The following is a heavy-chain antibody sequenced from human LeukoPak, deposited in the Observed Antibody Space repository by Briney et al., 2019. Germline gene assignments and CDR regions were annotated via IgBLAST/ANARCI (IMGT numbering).Heavy chain of an antibody. V-gene: IGHV3-48*04. CDR1: GFTFSSYS. Sequence: GGSLRLSCAASGFTFSSYSMNWVRQAPGKGLEWVSYISSSGSTIYYADSVKGRSTISRDNAKNSLYLQTNSLRAEDTAVYYCARGASDFWSGYYDVNFYYYYMDVWGKGTTVTVSS. CDR2: ISSSGSTI. J-gene: IGHJ6*03. D-gene: IGHD3-3*01. CDR3: ARGASDFWSGYYDVNFYYYYMDV.